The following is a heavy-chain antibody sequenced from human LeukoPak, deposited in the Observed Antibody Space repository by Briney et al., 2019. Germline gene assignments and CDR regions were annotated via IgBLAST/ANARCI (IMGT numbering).Heavy chain of an antibody. Sequence: GGSLRLSCAASGFAFSSYWMSWVRQAPGKGLEWVANIKQDGSEEYYVDSVKGRFTISRDNANNSLSPQMISLRAEDTAVYYCATHLWFGELFAFDIWGQGTMVTVSS. CDR2: IKQDGSEE. D-gene: IGHD3-10*01. J-gene: IGHJ3*02. CDR1: GFAFSSYW. CDR3: ATHLWFGELFAFDI. V-gene: IGHV3-7*01.